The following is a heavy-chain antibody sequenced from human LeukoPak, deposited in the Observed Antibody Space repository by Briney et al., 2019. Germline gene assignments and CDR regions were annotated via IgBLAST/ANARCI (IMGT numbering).Heavy chain of an antibody. CDR1: GFIFSGYN. CDR2: ISYDGNHK. J-gene: IGHJ4*02. D-gene: IGHD3-10*01. CDR3: AKGYDYRSGAGSFDY. Sequence: PGGSLRLSCAASGFIFSGYNMRWVRQAPGKGLEWVAVISYDGNHKYYADSVKGRFTISRDNSKNTLYLQMNGLRADDTAVYYCAKGYDYRSGAGSFDYWGQGTLVTVSS. V-gene: IGHV3-30*18.